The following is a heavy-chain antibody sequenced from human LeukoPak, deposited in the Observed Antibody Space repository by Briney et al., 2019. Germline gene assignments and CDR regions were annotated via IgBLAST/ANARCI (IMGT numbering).Heavy chain of an antibody. CDR3: ARDRRYYDSGGYIRGFDY. CDR1: GGSISSSSYY. Sequence: SETLSLTCTVSGGSISSSSYYWGWIRQPPGKGLEWIGSIYYSGSTYYNPSLKSRVTIPVDTSKNQFSLKLSSVTAADTAVYYCARDRRYYDSGGYIRGFDYWGQGTLVTVSS. V-gene: IGHV4-39*07. CDR2: IYYSGST. J-gene: IGHJ4*02. D-gene: IGHD3-22*01.